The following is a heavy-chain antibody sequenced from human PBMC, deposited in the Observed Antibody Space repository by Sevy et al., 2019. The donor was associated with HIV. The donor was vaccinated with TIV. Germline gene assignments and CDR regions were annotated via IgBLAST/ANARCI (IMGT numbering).Heavy chain of an antibody. D-gene: IGHD3-22*01. CDR3: ANHASDYDSSGYLERDAFDI. V-gene: IGHV3-53*01. CDR2: IYSDGST. J-gene: IGHJ3*02. CDR1: GFTVSDNY. Sequence: GGSLRLSCAASGFTVSDNYMSWVRQAPGKRLEWVSVIYSDGSTYYADSVKGRFTISRDNSKNTLYLQMNSLRAEDTAGYYCANHASDYDSSGYLERDAFDIWGQGTMVTVSS.